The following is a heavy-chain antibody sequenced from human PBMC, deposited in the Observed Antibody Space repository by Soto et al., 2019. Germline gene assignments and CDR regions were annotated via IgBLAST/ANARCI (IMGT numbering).Heavy chain of an antibody. Sequence: QVQLVQSAAEVKKPGASVKVSCKASGYTFIRYGITWVRQAPGQGLEWMGWISAYNDYTIYAQKLQGRVTMTTDTTTRIVYMELSSLKSDDTAVYYCARGAYNDNSWRKLSHYGLDVWGQGTSVTVSS. CDR1: GYTFIRYG. V-gene: IGHV1-18*01. CDR2: ISAYNDYT. D-gene: IGHD3-16*01. J-gene: IGHJ6*02. CDR3: ARGAYNDNSWRKLSHYGLDV.